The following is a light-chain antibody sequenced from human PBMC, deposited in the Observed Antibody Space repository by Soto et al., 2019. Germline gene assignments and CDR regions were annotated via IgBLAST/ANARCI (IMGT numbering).Light chain of an antibody. V-gene: IGLV2-8*01. Sequence: SALTQPPPASRSPGQSVTISCPGTSSNVGSHTLLSWYKQHPGKAPKLIIYEVSTRPSGVPGRFSGSKSGNTASLTVSGLQAEDEADYYCNSYAGSNTVFGTGTKVTVL. J-gene: IGLJ1*01. CDR3: NSYAGSNTV. CDR2: EVS. CDR1: SSNVGSHTL.